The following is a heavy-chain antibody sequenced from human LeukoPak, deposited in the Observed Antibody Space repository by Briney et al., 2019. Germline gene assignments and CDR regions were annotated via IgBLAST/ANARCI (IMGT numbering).Heavy chain of an antibody. CDR2: IYHSGST. Sequence: SQTLSLTCAVSGGSISSGGYSWSWIRQPPGKGLEWIGYIYHSGSTYYNPSLKSRVTISVDRSKNQSSLKLSSVTAADTAVYYCARDFSGNNAFDIWGQGTMVTVSS. D-gene: IGHD2/OR15-2a*01. V-gene: IGHV4-30-2*01. CDR3: ARDFSGNNAFDI. CDR1: GGSISSGGYS. J-gene: IGHJ3*02.